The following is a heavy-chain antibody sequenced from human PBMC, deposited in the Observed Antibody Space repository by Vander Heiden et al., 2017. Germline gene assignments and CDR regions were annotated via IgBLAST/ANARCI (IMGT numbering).Heavy chain of an antibody. CDR3: ASPKTPQNTLRTLYSSSSMSVGSRYYYGMDV. CDR2: ISYDGSNK. V-gene: IGHV3-30-3*01. Sequence: QVQLVESGGGVVQPGRSLRLSCAASGFTFSSYAMHWVRQAPGKGLEWVAVISYDGSNKYYADSVKGRFTISRDNSKNTRYLQMNSLRAEDTAVYDCASPKTPQNTLRTLYSSSSMSVGSRYYYGMDVWGQGTTVTVSS. D-gene: IGHD6-6*01. CDR1: GFTFSSYA. J-gene: IGHJ6*02.